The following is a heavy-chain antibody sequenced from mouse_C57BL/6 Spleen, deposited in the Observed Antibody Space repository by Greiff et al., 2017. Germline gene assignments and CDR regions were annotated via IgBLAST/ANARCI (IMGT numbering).Heavy chain of an antibody. D-gene: IGHD6-5*01. CDR3: ARYQAYIYYAMDD. Sequence: VQRVESGAELAKPGASVKLSCKASGYTFTSYWMHWVQQRPGQGLEWIGYINPSSGYTKYNQKFKDKATLTADKSSSTAYMQLSSLTYEDSAVYYCARYQAYIYYAMDDWGQGTSVTVSS. CDR1: GYTFTSYW. J-gene: IGHJ4*01. CDR2: INPSSGYT. V-gene: IGHV1-7*01.